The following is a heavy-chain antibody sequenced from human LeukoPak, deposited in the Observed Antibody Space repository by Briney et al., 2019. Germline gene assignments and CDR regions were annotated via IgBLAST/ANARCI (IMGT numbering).Heavy chain of an antibody. D-gene: IGHD6-6*01. CDR1: GFTFYDYA. J-gene: IGHJ3*02. V-gene: IGHV3-9*01. CDR2: ISWNSGSI. CDR3: AKDLNEYSSSYAFDI. Sequence: SLRLSCAASGFTFYDYAMHWLRHAPGKGLESVSGISWNSGSIGYADSVKGRFTISRDNAKNSLYLQMNSLRAEDTALYYCAKDLNEYSSSYAFDIWGQGTMVTVSS.